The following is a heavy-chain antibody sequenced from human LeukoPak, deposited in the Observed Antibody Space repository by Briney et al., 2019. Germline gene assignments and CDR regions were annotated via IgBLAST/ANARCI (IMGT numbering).Heavy chain of an antibody. CDR1: GFTFSSYW. D-gene: IGHD6-6*01. V-gene: IGHV3-74*01. Sequence: GGSLRLSCAASGFTFSSYWMHWVRRAPGKGPVWVSRINTEGSDTTYADSVKGRFTISRDNAKNTLYLQMNSLRAEDTAVYYCAKEFSSSSGRYFDYWGQGSLVTVSS. J-gene: IGHJ4*02. CDR3: AKEFSSSSGRYFDY. CDR2: INTEGSDT.